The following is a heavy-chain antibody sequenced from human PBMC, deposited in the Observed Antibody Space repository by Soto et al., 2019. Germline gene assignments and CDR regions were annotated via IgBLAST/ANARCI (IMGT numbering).Heavy chain of an antibody. CDR1: GFTFSSYW. J-gene: IGHJ6*03. D-gene: IGHD1-7*01. Sequence: EVQLVESGGGLVQPGGSLRLSCAASGFTFSSYWMSWVRQAPGKGLEWVANIKQDGSEKYYVDSVKGRFTISRDNAKNSLYLQMNRLRAEDTAVYYCARDFPGTTTPIYYYYYYMDVWGKGTTVTVSS. CDR3: ARDFPGTTTPIYYYYYYMDV. CDR2: IKQDGSEK. V-gene: IGHV3-7*01.